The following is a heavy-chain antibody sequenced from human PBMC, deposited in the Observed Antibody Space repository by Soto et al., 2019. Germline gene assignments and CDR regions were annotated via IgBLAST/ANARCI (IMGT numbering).Heavy chain of an antibody. CDR1: GGSISSGGYY. V-gene: IGHV4-31*03. D-gene: IGHD3-3*01. CDR2: IYYSGST. CDR3: ARATRITIFGVVIHGPNYFDF. Sequence: SETLSLTCTVSGGSISSGGYYWSWIRQHPGKGLEWIGYIYYSGSTYYNPSLKSRVTISVDTSKNQFSLRLSSVTAADTAVYYCARATRITIFGVVIHGPNYFDFWGQGTLVTVSS. J-gene: IGHJ4*02.